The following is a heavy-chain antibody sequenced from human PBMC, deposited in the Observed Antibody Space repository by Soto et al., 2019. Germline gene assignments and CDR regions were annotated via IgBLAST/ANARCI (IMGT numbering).Heavy chain of an antibody. Sequence: QVQLVQSGAEVKKPVSSVKVSCKASGGTFSSYTISWVRQAPGQGLEWMGRIIPILGITNYAQQFQGRVTIIADKSTSTADMELSSLRSEDTAVYYCAREPSGIVGATTDRNDYWGQGTLVPVSS. CDR2: IIPILGIT. V-gene: IGHV1-69*08. CDR1: GGTFSSYT. CDR3: AREPSGIVGATTDRNDY. J-gene: IGHJ4*02. D-gene: IGHD1-26*01.